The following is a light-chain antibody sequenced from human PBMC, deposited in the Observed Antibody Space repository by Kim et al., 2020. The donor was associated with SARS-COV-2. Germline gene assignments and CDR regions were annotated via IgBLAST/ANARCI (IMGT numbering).Light chain of an antibody. V-gene: IGKV3-20*01. J-gene: IGKJ1*01. CDR3: KQYESSPWT. Sequence: SPGGRGTPSCRARQSVSSSYLAWYQQEPGKAPRLFMYGGSSRATGIPDRFSGSGSGKDLTLTIGRLEPEDFAVYYCKQYESSPWTFGQGTKVDIK. CDR1: QSVSSSY. CDR2: GGS.